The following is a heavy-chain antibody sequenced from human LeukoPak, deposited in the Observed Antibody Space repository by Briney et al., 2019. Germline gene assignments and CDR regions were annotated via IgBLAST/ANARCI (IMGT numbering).Heavy chain of an antibody. J-gene: IGHJ4*02. CDR2: ISFDGGNK. Sequence: PGRSLRLSCAASGFTFNNYAIHWVRQAPGKGLEWVAIISFDGGNKYYAHSVKGRFTISRDNSKNTLYLQMNSLRAEDTAVYYCARDGIVGSPLFKFDYWGQGTLVTVCS. V-gene: IGHV3-30-3*01. CDR1: GFTFNNYA. D-gene: IGHD1-26*01. CDR3: ARDGIVGSPLFKFDY.